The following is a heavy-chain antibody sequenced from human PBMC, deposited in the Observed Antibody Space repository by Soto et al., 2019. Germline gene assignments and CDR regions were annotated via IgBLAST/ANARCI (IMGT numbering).Heavy chain of an antibody. CDR1: GYTFTSYG. Sequence: QVQLVQSGAEVKKPGASVKVSCKASGYTFTSYGITWVRQAPGQGLEWMGWVSAYNGNTNYAQKLQGRVTMTTDTSTSTAHMEPRSQRSDDTAAYYCTRESSSSYHDYWGQGTLVTVSS. CDR3: TRESSSSYHDY. D-gene: IGHD6-13*01. V-gene: IGHV1-18*01. J-gene: IGHJ4*02. CDR2: VSAYNGNT.